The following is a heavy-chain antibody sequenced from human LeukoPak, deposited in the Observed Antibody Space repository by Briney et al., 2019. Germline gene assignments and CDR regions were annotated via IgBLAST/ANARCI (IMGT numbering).Heavy chain of an antibody. J-gene: IGHJ4*02. CDR1: GFTFSSYW. Sequence: GGSLRLSCAVSGFTFSSYWMHWVRQAPGKGLVWVSRIDRDGGRINYADSVKGRFTISRDNGKNTLFLQMNSLRAEDAAVYYCVRGNDYGGPHYWGQGTLVTVSS. V-gene: IGHV3-74*01. D-gene: IGHD4-23*01. CDR2: IDRDGGRI. CDR3: VRGNDYGGPHY.